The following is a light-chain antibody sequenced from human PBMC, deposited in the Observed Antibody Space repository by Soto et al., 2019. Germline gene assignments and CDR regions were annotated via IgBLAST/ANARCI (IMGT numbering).Light chain of an antibody. CDR2: VAS. V-gene: IGKV3-11*01. CDR3: QQRSNSPFT. J-gene: IGKJ3*01. CDR1: QRIGSY. Sequence: EIVLTQSPGTVSLSPGERATLSCRASQRIGSYLVWYQQKPGQAPRLLMYVASKRAPGIPARFGGSGSGTDFTLTISSLEAEDFAVYDCQQRSNSPFTFGPGTKVD.